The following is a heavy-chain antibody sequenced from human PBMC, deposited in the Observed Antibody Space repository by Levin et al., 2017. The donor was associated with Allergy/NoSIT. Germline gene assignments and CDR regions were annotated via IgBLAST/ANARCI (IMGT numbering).Heavy chain of an antibody. CDR3: ARAGAAARRNYYFDY. V-gene: IGHV3-11*01. Sequence: LSLTCAASGFTFRDYYMTWIRQAPGKGLEWISYISGSGATIYYADSVKGRFTVSRDNAKNSLYLQMNSPRAEDSALYYCARAGAAARRNYYFDYCGQGTLVTVSS. CDR1: GFTFRDYY. J-gene: IGHJ4*02. D-gene: IGHD6-25*01. CDR2: ISGSGATI.